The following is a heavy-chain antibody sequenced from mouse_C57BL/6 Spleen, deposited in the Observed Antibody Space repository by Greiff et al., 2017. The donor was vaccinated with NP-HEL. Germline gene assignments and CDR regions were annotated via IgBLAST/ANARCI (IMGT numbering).Heavy chain of an antibody. CDR2: IHPNSGST. D-gene: IGHD2-1*01. CDR3: ASLGNSYAMDY. J-gene: IGHJ4*01. Sequence: QVQLQQPGAELVKPGASVKSSCKASGYTFTSYWMHWVKQRPGQGLEWIGMIHPNSGSTNYNEKFKSKATLTVDKSSSPAYMQLSSLTSADSAVYYCASLGNSYAMDYWGQGTSVTVSS. V-gene: IGHV1-64*01. CDR1: GYTFTSYW.